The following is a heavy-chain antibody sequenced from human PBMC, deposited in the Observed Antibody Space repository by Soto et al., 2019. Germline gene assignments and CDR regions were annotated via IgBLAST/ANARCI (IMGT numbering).Heavy chain of an antibody. J-gene: IGHJ3*02. D-gene: IGHD2-21*02. CDR3: ARSGIGDVAFDI. Sequence: EVQLVESGGGLVQPGGSLRLSCAASGFTFTSYWIQWVRQAPGKGLVWVSRINSDGSSTTYVASVKGRFTISSDNAKNPVYLQMTSLKAEDTAVYYCARSGIGDVAFDIWGQGTMVTVSS. CDR2: INSDGSST. V-gene: IGHV3-74*01. CDR1: GFTFTSYW.